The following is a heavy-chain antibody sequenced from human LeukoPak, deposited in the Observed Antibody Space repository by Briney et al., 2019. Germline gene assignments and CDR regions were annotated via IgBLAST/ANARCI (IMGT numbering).Heavy chain of an antibody. CDR1: GFIFSNYA. J-gene: IGHJ5*02. CDR3: AKESAAAALNWLDP. V-gene: IGHV3-23*01. D-gene: IGHD6-25*01. Sequence: GGSLRLSCAASGFIFSNYAMSWVRQAPGKVLEWVSGIVGSVGSTYYADSVKGRFTISRDDSKNTLFLQMNSLRAEDTGVYYCAKESAAAALNWLDPWGQGTLVTVSS. CDR2: IVGSVGST.